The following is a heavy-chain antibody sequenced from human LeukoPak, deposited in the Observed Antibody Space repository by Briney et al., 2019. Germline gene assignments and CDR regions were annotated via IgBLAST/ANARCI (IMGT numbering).Heavy chain of an antibody. J-gene: IGHJ4*02. Sequence: GGSLRLSCAASGFTFSSYSMNWVRQAPGKGLEWVSSISSSCSYIYYADSVKGRFTISRDNSKNTLYLQMNSLRAEDTAVYYCAKAYGIAVAGTGYWGQGTLVTVSS. CDR2: ISSSCSYI. CDR1: GFTFSSYS. V-gene: IGHV3-21*04. CDR3: AKAYGIAVAGTGY. D-gene: IGHD6-19*01.